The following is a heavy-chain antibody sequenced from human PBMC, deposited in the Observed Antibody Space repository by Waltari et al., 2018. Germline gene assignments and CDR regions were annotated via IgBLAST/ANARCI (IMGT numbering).Heavy chain of an antibody. CDR2: IYYSGNA. D-gene: IGHD1-26*01. V-gene: IGHV4-59*01. J-gene: IGHJ4*02. Sequence: QVQLQESGPGLVKPSETLSLTCNFSGGSIRDYYWSGIRQTPGKGREWIGYIYYSGNAEYNPSLKSRVTMSVDTSKNQFSLNLRSVTAADTAVYYCASRGAYYGDFDYWGRGTLVTVSS. CDR3: ASRGAYYGDFDY. CDR1: GGSIRDYY.